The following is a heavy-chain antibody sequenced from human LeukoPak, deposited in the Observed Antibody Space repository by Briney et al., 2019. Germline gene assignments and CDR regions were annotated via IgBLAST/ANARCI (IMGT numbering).Heavy chain of an antibody. CDR1: GGSISSSSYY. Sequence: PSETLSLTCTVSGGSISSSSYYWGWIRQPPGKGLEWIGSIYYSGSTYYNPSLKSRVTISVDTSKNQFSLKLSSVTAADTAVYYCASWYYYDSSGYYWGYFQHWGQGTLVTVSS. J-gene: IGHJ1*01. CDR2: IYYSGST. V-gene: IGHV4-39*01. CDR3: ASWYYYDSSGYYWGYFQH. D-gene: IGHD3-22*01.